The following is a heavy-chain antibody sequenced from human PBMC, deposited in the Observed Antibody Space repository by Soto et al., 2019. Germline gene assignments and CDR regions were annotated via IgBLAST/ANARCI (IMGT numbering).Heavy chain of an antibody. J-gene: IGHJ4*02. CDR1: GFSLSDFA. V-gene: IGHV3-30-3*01. CDR3: VSPVGDYEPYFDY. D-gene: IGHD4-17*01. CDR2: ISYDGTKK. Sequence: QVQLVESGGGVVQPGRSLRLSCAASGFSLSDFAMHWVRQAPGKGLEWVAVISYDGTKKYFAVSVKGRFTISRDNSKNPLFLQMNKLRADDTGVYYCVSPVGDYEPYFDYWGQGTRVTVSS.